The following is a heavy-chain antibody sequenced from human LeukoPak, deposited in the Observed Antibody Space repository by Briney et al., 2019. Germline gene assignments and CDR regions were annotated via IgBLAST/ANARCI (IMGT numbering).Heavy chain of an antibody. CDR3: ATDGQYQLPDNDAFDI. J-gene: IGHJ3*02. D-gene: IGHD2-2*01. V-gene: IGHV1-24*01. Sequence: ASVKVSCKVSGYTLIELSMHWVRQAPGKGLEWMGGFDPEDGETIYAQKFQGRVTMTEDTSTDTAYMELSSLRSEDTAVYYCATDGQYQLPDNDAFDIWGQATMVTVSS. CDR1: GYTLIELS. CDR2: FDPEDGET.